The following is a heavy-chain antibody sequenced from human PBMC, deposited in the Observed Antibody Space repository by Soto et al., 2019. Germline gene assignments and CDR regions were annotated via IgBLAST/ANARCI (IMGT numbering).Heavy chain of an antibody. D-gene: IGHD2-2*01. J-gene: IGHJ6*03. Sequence: SETLSLTCAVYGGSFSGYYWSWIRQPPGKGLEWIGEINHSGSTNYNPSLKSRVTISVDTSKNQFSLKLSSVTAADTAVYYCARGVGYCSSTSCYLPYYYMDVWGKGTTVTVSS. CDR2: INHSGST. CDR3: ARGVGYCSSTSCYLPYYYMDV. CDR1: GGSFSGYY. V-gene: IGHV4-34*01.